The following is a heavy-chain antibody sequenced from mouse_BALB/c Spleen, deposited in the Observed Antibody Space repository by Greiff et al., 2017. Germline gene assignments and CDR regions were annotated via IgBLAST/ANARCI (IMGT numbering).Heavy chain of an antibody. CDR3: ARGLRRDAMDY. D-gene: IGHD2-4*01. Sequence: EVKVEESGGGLVQPGGSRKLSCAASGFTFSSFGMHWVRQAPEKGLEWVAYISSGSSTIYYADTVKGRFTISRDNPKNTLFLQMTSLRSEDTAMYYCARGLRRDAMDYWGQGTSVTVSS. CDR2: ISSGSSTI. V-gene: IGHV5-17*02. J-gene: IGHJ4*01. CDR1: GFTFSSFG.